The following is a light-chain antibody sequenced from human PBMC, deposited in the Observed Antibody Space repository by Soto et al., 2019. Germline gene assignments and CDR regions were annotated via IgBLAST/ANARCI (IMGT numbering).Light chain of an antibody. CDR3: SSYAGSNNLV. J-gene: IGLJ2*01. V-gene: IGLV2-8*01. CDR2: EVS. Sequence: QSVLTQPPSASGSPGQSVTISCTETSSDVGAYNYVSWYQQHPGKAPKLMIYEVSQRPSGVPDRFSGSKSGYTASLTVSGLQAEDEADYYCSSYAGSNNLVFGGGTKLTVL. CDR1: SSDVGAYNY.